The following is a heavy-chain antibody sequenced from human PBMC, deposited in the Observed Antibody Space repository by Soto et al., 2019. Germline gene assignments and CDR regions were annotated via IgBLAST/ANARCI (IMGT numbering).Heavy chain of an antibody. CDR3: ARDFSYQRFDH. CDR2: MNVDGSEI. CDR1: GFTFTNFW. J-gene: IGHJ4*02. D-gene: IGHD3-16*02. Sequence: PGGSLRLSCVASGFTFTNFWMCWVRQAPGKGLEWVANMNVDGSEISYVDSVKGRFTVSRDNARNSVYLQMNSLTADDTAVYFCARDFSYQRFDHWDQGTLVTVSS. V-gene: IGHV3-7*01.